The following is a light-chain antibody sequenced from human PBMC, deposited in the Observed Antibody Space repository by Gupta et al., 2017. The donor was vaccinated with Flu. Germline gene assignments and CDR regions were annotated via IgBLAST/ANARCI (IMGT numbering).Light chain of an antibody. CDR2: YAS. V-gene: IGKV6D-21*02. CDR1: QSIGSS. Sequence: PDFQSVAPKEKVTITCRASQSIGSSLHWYQQKPDQSPKLLIKYASHSISGVPSRFSGSGSGTDFTLIIDSLEAEDAAAYYCHQSRTLPWTFGQGAKVEIK. CDR3: HQSRTLPWT. J-gene: IGKJ1*01.